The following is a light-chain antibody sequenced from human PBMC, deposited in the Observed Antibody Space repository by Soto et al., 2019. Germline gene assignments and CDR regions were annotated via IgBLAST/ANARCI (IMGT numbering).Light chain of an antibody. V-gene: IGKV3-15*01. J-gene: IGKJ1*01. Sequence: EIVMTQAPATLSVSPGERATLSCRASQSVSSKLAWYQQKPGQAPRLLIYGAFTRATGIPARFSGSVSGTEFTLTISSRQSEDFAVYYCQRYNNWPPTFGQGNKVEIK. CDR1: QSVSSK. CDR3: QRYNNWPPT. CDR2: GAF.